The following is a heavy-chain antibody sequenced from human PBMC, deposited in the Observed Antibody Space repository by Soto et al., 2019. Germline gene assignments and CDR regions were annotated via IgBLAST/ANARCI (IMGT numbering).Heavy chain of an antibody. CDR2: ISAYNGNT. D-gene: IGHD2-15*01. J-gene: IGHJ4*02. Sequence: ASVKVSCQASGSTFTSYGISWARQAPGQGLEWMGWISAYNGNTNYAQKLQGRVTMTTDTSTSTAYMELRSLRSDDTAVYYCARVDCSGGRCCFDYWGQGTLVTV. CDR3: ARVDCSGGRCCFDY. V-gene: IGHV1-18*01. CDR1: GSTFTSYG.